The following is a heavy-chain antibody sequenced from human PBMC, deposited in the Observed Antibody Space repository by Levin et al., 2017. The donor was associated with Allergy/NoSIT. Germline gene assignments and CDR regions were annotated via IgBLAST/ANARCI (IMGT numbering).Heavy chain of an antibody. J-gene: IGHJ4*02. CDR1: GFTFRNYG. Sequence: PGGSLRLSCAASGFTFRNYGMHWVRQAPGKGLEWVAVISYDGSKMYYGDSVKGRFTISRDNSKKTLYLQVNSLRTDDTAVYYCATWRGAPHYYFDYWGQGTLVTVAS. D-gene: IGHD3-10*01. V-gene: IGHV3-30*03. CDR3: ATWRGAPHYYFDY. CDR2: ISYDGSKM.